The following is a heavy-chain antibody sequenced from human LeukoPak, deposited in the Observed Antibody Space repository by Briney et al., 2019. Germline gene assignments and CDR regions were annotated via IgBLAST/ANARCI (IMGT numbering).Heavy chain of an antibody. V-gene: IGHV4-39*01. CDR3: ARKIAAAPMYYFDY. CDR1: GGSISSSSYY. CDR2: IYYSGST. D-gene: IGHD6-13*01. J-gene: IGHJ4*02. Sequence: SETLSLTCTVSGGSISSSSYYWGWIRQPPGRGLEWIGNIYYSGSTYSNPSLKSRVTISVDTSNNHFSLKLSSVTAADTAVYYCARKIAAAPMYYFDYWGQGTLVTVSS.